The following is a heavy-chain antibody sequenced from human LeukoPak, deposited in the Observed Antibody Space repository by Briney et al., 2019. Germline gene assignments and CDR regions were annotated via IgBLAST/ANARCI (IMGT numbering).Heavy chain of an antibody. Sequence: SVTVSCKASGGTFSSYAISWVRPAPGQGLEWMGRIIPILGIANYAQKFQGRVTITADKSTSTAYMELSSLRSEDTAVYYCARDSYDSSGYPDYWGQGTLVTVSS. CDR3: ARDSYDSSGYPDY. V-gene: IGHV1-69*04. CDR1: GGTFSSYA. D-gene: IGHD3-22*01. CDR2: IIPILGIA. J-gene: IGHJ4*02.